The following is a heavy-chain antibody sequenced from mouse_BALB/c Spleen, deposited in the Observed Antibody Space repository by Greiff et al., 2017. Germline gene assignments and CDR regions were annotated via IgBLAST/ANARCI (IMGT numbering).Heavy chain of an antibody. J-gene: IGHJ4*01. D-gene: IGHD2-10*02. V-gene: IGHV1-18*01. CDR1: GYTFTDYN. CDR2: INPNNGGT. Sequence: VQLKQSGPELVKPGASVKIPCKASGYTFTDYNMDWVKQSHGKSLEWIGDINPNNGGTIYNQKFKGKATLTVDKSSSTAYMELRSLTSEDTAVYYCARRYGNYAMDYWGQGTSVTVSS. CDR3: ARRYGNYAMDY.